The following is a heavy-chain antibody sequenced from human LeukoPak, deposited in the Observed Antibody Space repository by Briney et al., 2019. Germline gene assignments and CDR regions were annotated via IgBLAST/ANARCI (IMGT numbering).Heavy chain of an antibody. CDR2: MNPNSGNT. D-gene: IGHD2-2*01. CDR1: GYTFTSYD. J-gene: IGHJ3*02. Sequence: GASVKVSCKASGYTFTSYDINWVRQATGQGLEWMGWMNPNSGNTGYAQKFQGRVTMTRNTSISTAYMELSSLRSEDTAVYYCARAGQACSSTSCYLMYAFDIWGQGTMVTVPS. CDR3: ARAGQACSSTSCYLMYAFDI. V-gene: IGHV1-8*01.